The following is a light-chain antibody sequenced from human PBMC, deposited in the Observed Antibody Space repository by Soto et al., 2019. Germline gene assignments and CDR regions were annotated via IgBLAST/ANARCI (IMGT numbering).Light chain of an antibody. V-gene: IGKV3-20*01. CDR2: GAS. J-gene: IGKJ1*01. Sequence: EIVLTQSPGTLSLSPGESASLSCRASQRVSSSYLAWYQQKPGQAPRLVIYGASSGATGIPDRFSGSGSGTEFTLTISSLQSEDFAAYYCQQYNNWPPYTFGQGTKVDIK. CDR3: QQYNNWPPYT. CDR1: QRVSSSY.